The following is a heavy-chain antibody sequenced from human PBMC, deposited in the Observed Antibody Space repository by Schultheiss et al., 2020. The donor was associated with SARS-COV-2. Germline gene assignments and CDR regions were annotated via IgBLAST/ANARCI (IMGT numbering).Heavy chain of an antibody. J-gene: IGHJ4*02. CDR2: ISWNSGSI. V-gene: IGHV3-9*01. D-gene: IGHD5-18*01. CDR1: GFTFSSYW. Sequence: GGSLRLSCAASGFTFSSYWMSWVRQAPGKGLEWVSGISWNSGSIGYADSVKGRFTISRDNAKNSLYLQMNSLRAEDTALYYCAKSQYSYGIDYWGQGTLVTVSS. CDR3: AKSQYSYGIDY.